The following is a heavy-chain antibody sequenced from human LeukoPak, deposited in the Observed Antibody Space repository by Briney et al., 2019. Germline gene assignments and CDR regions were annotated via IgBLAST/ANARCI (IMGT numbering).Heavy chain of an antibody. D-gene: IGHD4-17*01. V-gene: IGHV3-48*02. J-gene: IGHJ3*02. CDR1: GFTFKFYS. CDR3: ARDTPEYGDSPDAFDI. CDR2: IGRSGSTV. Sequence: GGSLRLSCAASGFTFKFYSMNWVRQAPGKGLEWVSYIGRSGSTVYYADSVKGRFTISRDNAKNSLYLQMNSLRDEDTAVYYCARDTPEYGDSPDAFDIWGQGTMVTVSS.